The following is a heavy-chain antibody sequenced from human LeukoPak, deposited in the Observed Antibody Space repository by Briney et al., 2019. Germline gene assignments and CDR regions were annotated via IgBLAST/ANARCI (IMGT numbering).Heavy chain of an antibody. D-gene: IGHD3-10*01. V-gene: IGHV3-23*01. CDR3: AKERITMVRGVFRSFDY. CDR2: IGASGGHI. CDR1: GFIFSSYA. J-gene: IGHJ4*02. Sequence: PGGSLRLSCAASGFIFSSYAMSWLRQAPGKGLEWVSGIGASGGHIYYADSVKGRFTIPRDNSKNMLYLQMNSLRAEDTAVYYCAKERITMVRGVFRSFDYWGQGTLATVSS.